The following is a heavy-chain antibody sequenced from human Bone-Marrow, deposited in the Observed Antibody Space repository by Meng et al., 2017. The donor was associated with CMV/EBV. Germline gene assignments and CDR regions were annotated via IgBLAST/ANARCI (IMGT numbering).Heavy chain of an antibody. V-gene: IGHV3-21*01. J-gene: IGHJ6*02. CDR2: ISSGSSYI. Sequence: GESLKISCAASGYIFSTYDINWVRQAPGKGLEWVSSISSGSSYIYYGDSVRGRFTISRDNAKNSLYLQMNSLRAEDTAVYYCARKNGMDVWGQGAAVTVSS. CDR1: GYIFSTYD. CDR3: ARKNGMDV.